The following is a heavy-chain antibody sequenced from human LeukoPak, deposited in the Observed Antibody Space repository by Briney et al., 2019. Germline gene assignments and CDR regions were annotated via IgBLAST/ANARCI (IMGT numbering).Heavy chain of an antibody. CDR1: GFTFDDYG. CDR3: TTGYAGSSRPGRDYYYYGMDV. Sequence: PGGSLRLSCAASGFTFDDYGMSWVRQAPGKGLEWVGRIKSKTDGGTTDYAAPVKGRFTISRDDSKNTLYLQMNSLRTEDTAVYYCTTGYAGSSRPGRDYYYYGMDVWGQGTTVTVSS. J-gene: IGHJ6*02. V-gene: IGHV3-15*01. D-gene: IGHD6-13*01. CDR2: IKSKTDGGTT.